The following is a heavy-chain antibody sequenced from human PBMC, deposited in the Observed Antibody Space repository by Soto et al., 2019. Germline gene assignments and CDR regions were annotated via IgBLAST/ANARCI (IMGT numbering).Heavy chain of an antibody. V-gene: IGHV3-49*03. CDR3: TARTVTPRGYFDY. CDR2: IRSKAYGGTT. D-gene: IGHD4-17*01. J-gene: IGHJ4*02. Sequence: EVQLVESGGGLVQPGRSLSLSCTASGFTFGDYAMSWFRQAPGKGLEWVGFIRSKAYGGTTEYAASVKGRFTISRDDSKSIAYLQMNSLKTEDTAVYYCTARTVTPRGYFDYWGQGTLVTVSS. CDR1: GFTFGDYA.